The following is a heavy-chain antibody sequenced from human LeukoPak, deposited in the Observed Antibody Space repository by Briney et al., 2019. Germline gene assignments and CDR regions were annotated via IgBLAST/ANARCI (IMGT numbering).Heavy chain of an antibody. J-gene: IGHJ5*02. Sequence: SETLSLTCTVSGGSISSSSYYWSWIRQPAGKGLEWIGRIYTSGSTNYNPSLKSRVTMSVDTSKNQFSLKLSSVTAADTAVYYCARTENGIWFGDSLGGWFDPWGQGTLVTVSS. V-gene: IGHV4-61*02. CDR2: IYTSGST. D-gene: IGHD3-10*01. CDR1: GGSISSSSYY. CDR3: ARTENGIWFGDSLGGWFDP.